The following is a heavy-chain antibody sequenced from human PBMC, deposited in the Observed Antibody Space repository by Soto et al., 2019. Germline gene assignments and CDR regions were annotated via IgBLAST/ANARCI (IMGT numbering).Heavy chain of an antibody. D-gene: IGHD2-15*01. J-gene: IGHJ4*02. Sequence: GGSLRLCCAASGFTFNNAWMNWVRQAPGKGLEWVGLIKSKTYGGTTDFAASVKGRFTISRNDSKNTVYLQMSSLKTEDSAVYYCTTYIRTYAILDYWAQRSLLTISS. V-gene: IGHV3-15*07. CDR1: GFTFNNAW. CDR2: IKSKTYGGTT. CDR3: TTYIRTYAILDY.